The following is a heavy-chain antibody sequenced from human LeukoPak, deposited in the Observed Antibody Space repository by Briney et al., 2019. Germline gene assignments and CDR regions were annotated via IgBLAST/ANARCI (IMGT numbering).Heavy chain of an antibody. Sequence: SETLSLTCAVSGGSISSGGYSWSWIRQPPGKGLEWIGYIYHSGSTYYNPSLKSRVTISVDTSKNQFSLKLSSVTAADTAVYYCARRSPGDYGGNLWGAFDIWGQGTMVTVSS. CDR3: ARRSPGDYGGNLWGAFDI. V-gene: IGHV4-30-2*01. CDR1: GGSISSGGYS. CDR2: IYHSGST. D-gene: IGHD4-17*01. J-gene: IGHJ3*02.